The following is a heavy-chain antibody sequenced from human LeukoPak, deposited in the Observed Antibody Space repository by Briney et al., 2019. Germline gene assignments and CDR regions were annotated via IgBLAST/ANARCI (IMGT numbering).Heavy chain of an antibody. J-gene: IGHJ5*02. V-gene: IGHV4-59*01. CDR3: ARPVPSRLGWFDP. Sequence: PSETLSLTCTVSGGSISTYYWSWIRQPPGKGLEWIGYIYYTGSTSYNPSLKSRVTMSLDASKNQFSLKLSSVTAADTAVYYCARPVPSRLGWFDPWGQGTLVTVSS. CDR1: GGSISTYY. CDR2: IYYTGST. D-gene: IGHD1-1*01.